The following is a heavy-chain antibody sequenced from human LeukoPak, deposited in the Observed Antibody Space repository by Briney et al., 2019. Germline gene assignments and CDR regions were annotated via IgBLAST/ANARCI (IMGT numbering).Heavy chain of an antibody. V-gene: IGHV3-33*01. CDR3: AREVPAAIPYYYYGMDV. D-gene: IGHD2-2*02. J-gene: IGHJ6*02. CDR1: GFTFSSYG. Sequence: GRSLRLSCAASGFTFSSYGMHWVRQAPGKGLEWVAVIWYDGSNKYYADSVKGRFTISRDNSKYTLYLQMNSLRAEDTAVYYCAREVPAAIPYYYYGMDVWGQGTTVTVSS. CDR2: IWYDGSNK.